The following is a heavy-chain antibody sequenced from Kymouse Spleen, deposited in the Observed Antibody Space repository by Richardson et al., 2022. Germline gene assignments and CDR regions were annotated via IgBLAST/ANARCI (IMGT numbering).Heavy chain of an antibody. CDR1: GGSVSSGSYY. J-gene: IGHJ6*02. D-gene: IGHD3-9*01. Sequence: QVQLQESGPGLVKPSETLSLTCTVSGGSVSSGSYYWSWIRQPPGKGLEWIGYIYYSGSTNYNPSLKSRVTISVDTSKNQFSLKLSSVTAADTAVYYCASTYYDILTGHMGRNYYYYYGMDVWGQGTTVTVSS. V-gene: IGHV4-61*01. CDR3: ASTYYDILTGHMGRNYYYYYGMDV. CDR2: IYYSGST.